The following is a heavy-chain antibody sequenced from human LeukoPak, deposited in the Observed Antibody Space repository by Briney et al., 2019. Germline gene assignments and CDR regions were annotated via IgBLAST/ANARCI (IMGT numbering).Heavy chain of an antibody. Sequence: ASETLSLTCTVSGVSISSYYWSWIRQPPGKGLEWIGYIYYSGSTNYNPSLKSRVTISVDTSKNQFSLKLSSVTAADTAVYYCARTDYGGDPFDCWGQGTLVTVSS. CDR2: IYYSGST. D-gene: IGHD4-23*01. J-gene: IGHJ4*02. CDR1: GVSISSYY. CDR3: ARTDYGGDPFDC. V-gene: IGHV4-59*01.